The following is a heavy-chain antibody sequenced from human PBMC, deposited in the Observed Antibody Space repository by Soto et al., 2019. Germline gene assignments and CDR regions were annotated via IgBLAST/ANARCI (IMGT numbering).Heavy chain of an antibody. CDR3: ASDSGSSEDYYYGMDV. V-gene: IGHV6-1*01. CDR2: TYYRSKWYN. D-gene: IGHD6-19*01. J-gene: IGHJ6*02. Sequence: SQTLSLTCAISGDSVSSNSAAWNWIRQSPSRGLEWLGKTYYRSKWYNDYALSVKSRITINPDTSKNQVSLQLNSVTPEDTAVYYCASDSGSSEDYYYGMDVWGQGTTVTVPS. CDR1: GDSVSSNSAA.